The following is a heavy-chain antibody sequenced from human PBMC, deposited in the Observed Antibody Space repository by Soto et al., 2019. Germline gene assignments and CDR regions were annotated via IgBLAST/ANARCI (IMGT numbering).Heavy chain of an antibody. V-gene: IGHV1-18*01. CDR2: ISAHNGNT. Sequence: QVHLVQSGAEVKKPGASVKVSCKCSGYTFTSYGITWVRQAPGQGLEWMVWISAHNGNTDYAQKLQGRVTVTRDTSTSTAYMELRSRRSDDTAVYYCARGRYGDYWGQGALVTVSS. CDR3: ARGRYGDY. CDR1: GYTFTSYG. D-gene: IGHD1-1*01. J-gene: IGHJ4*02.